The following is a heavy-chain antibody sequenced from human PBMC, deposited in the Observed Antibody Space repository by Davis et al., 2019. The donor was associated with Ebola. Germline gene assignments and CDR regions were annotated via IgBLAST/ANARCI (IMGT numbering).Heavy chain of an antibody. Sequence: GESLKISCAASGFIFSSSTMNWVRQAPGKGLEWVSVIYSGGSTYYADSVKGRFTISRDNARNTLYLQMDSLRDEDTAVYYCGGEVGPRRITDWGQGTLVTVSS. CDR3: GGEVGPRRITD. CDR2: IYSGGST. CDR1: GFIFSSST. V-gene: IGHV3-53*05. J-gene: IGHJ4*02. D-gene: IGHD1-26*01.